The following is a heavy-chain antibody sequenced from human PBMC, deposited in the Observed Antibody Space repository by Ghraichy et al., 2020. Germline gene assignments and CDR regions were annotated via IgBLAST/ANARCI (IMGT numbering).Heavy chain of an antibody. CDR3: DRERVIWSGSHRGMDV. CDR2: IFYSGNT. CDR1: GGSISSADDF. V-gene: IGHV4-30-4*01. D-gene: IGHD3-3*01. J-gene: IGHJ6*02. Sequence: SLNISCSVSGGSISSADDFWSWIRQPPGKDLEWIGYIFYSGNTYCTQSLKSRLTMSVDTSKNQFSLKLTSVTAADAAVYYCDRERVIWSGSHRGMDVWGQGTTGTVTS.